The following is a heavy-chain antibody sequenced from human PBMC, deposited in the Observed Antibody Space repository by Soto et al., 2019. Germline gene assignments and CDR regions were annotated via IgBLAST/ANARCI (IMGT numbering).Heavy chain of an antibody. CDR3: AGRGSSWYPSPDY. CDR2: ISGSGGST. CDR1: GFTFSSYA. D-gene: IGHD6-13*01. Sequence: LRLSCAASGFTFSSYAMSWVRQAPGKGLEWVSAISGSGGSTYYADSVKGRFTISRDNSKNTLYLQMNSLRAEDTAVYYCAGRGSSWYPSPDYWGQVTLVTVSS. V-gene: IGHV3-23*01. J-gene: IGHJ4*02.